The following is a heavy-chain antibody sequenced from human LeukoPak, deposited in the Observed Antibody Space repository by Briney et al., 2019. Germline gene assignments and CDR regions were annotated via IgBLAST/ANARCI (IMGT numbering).Heavy chain of an antibody. CDR3: ARLGNWFDP. J-gene: IGHJ5*02. D-gene: IGHD3-16*01. Sequence: SETLSLTCTVSGGSISSSSYYWGWIRQPPGKGLEWIGSIYYSGSTYYNPSLKSRVTISVDTSKNQFSLKLSSVTAADTAVYYCARLGNWFDPWGQGTLVTVSS. V-gene: IGHV4-39*01. CDR2: IYYSGST. CDR1: GGSISSSSYY.